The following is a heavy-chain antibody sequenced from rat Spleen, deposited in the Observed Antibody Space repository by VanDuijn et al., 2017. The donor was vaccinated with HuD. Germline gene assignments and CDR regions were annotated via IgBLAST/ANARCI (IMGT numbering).Heavy chain of an antibody. CDR2: ISYDGVIT. V-gene: IGHV5-20*01. J-gene: IGHJ2*01. Sequence: EVQLVESGGGLVQPGRSLKLSCAASGFTFSNYDMAWVRQAPTKGLEWVASISYDGVITYYRDSVKGRFSISRDNAKSSLYLQMDSLRSEDTATYYCTTHGGSFDYWGQGVMVTVSS. CDR1: GFTFSNYD. CDR3: TTHGGSFDY. D-gene: IGHD1-11*01.